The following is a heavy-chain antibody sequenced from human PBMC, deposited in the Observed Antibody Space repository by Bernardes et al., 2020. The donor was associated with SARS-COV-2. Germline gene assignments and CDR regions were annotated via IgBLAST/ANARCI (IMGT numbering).Heavy chain of an antibody. CDR3: ARGSGNYYFDY. D-gene: IGHD1-26*01. CDR2: INGDGSGT. CDR1: GFTFNSYY. J-gene: IGHJ4*02. V-gene: IGHV3-74*01. Sequence: GGSLRLSREASGFTFNSYYIHWIRQAPEKGLVWVSRINGDGSGTNSADSVKGRFTISRDNAKNTVYLQMNSLRVEDTAVYYCARGSGNYYFDYWGQGALVTVSS.